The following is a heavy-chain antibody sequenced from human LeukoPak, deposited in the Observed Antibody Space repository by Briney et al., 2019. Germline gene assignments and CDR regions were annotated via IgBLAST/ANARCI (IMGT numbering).Heavy chain of an antibody. CDR2: ISGSGGST. CDR3: AKTYYYDSSGYIFDY. CDR1: GFTFSSYA. D-gene: IGHD3-22*01. J-gene: IGHJ4*02. V-gene: IGHV3-23*01. Sequence: PGGSLRLSCAASGFTFSSYAMSWVRQAPGKGLEWVSAISGSGGSTYYADSVKGRFTISRDNSKNTLYLQMNSLRAEDTAVYYCAKTYYYDSSGYIFDYWAREPWSPSPQ.